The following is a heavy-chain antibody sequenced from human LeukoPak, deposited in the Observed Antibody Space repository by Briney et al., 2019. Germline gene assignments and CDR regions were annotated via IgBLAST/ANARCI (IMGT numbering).Heavy chain of an antibody. CDR1: GGSISSYY. J-gene: IGHJ4*02. V-gene: IGHV4-4*07. CDR2: IYTSGST. D-gene: IGHD5-24*01. Sequence: KSSETLSLTCTVSGGSISSYYWSWIRQPAGKGLEWIGRIYTSGSTNYNPSLKSRVTMSVDTSKNRFSLKLSSVTAADTAVYYCARGRFRGRYFDYWGQGTLVTVSS. CDR3: ARGRFRGRYFDY.